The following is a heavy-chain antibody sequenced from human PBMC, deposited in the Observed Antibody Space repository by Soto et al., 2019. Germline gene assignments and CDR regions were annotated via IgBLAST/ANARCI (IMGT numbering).Heavy chain of an antibody. D-gene: IGHD6-19*01. Sequence: QVQLQQWGAGLLKPSETLSLTCAVYGGSFSGYYWSWIRQPPGKGLEWIGEINHSGSTNYNPSLKSRVTISIDTSKNQFSLKLSSVTAADTAVYYCARGEYSSGWYDYYYGMDVWGQGTTVTVSS. CDR3: ARGEYSSGWYDYYYGMDV. J-gene: IGHJ6*02. CDR2: INHSGST. V-gene: IGHV4-34*01. CDR1: GGSFSGYY.